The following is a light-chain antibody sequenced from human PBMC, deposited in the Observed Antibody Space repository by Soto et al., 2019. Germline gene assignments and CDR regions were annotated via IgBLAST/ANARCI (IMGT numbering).Light chain of an antibody. CDR1: QSISTW. CDR3: QQYYNYTFT. CDR2: DAS. J-gene: IGKJ3*01. V-gene: IGKV1-5*01. Sequence: DIQMTQFPSTLSASVGDRVTITCRASQSISTWLAWYQQKPGKAPNLLIYDASSLESGGPSRFSGSGSGTEFTLTISSLQPDDFATYYCQQYYNYTFTFGPGTKVDIK.